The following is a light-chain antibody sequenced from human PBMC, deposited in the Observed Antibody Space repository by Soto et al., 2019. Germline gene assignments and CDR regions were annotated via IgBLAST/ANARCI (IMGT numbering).Light chain of an antibody. CDR2: DAS. CDR1: QSVRNK. CDR3: QQYNYWPWT. Sequence: ETAMTQSPGSLSVSPGETVTLSCRASQSVRNKLVWYQRKPGHSPRLLIYDASTRATGMPGRFSGSGSGTEFTLTISSMKSEDFAVYYCQQYNYWPWTFGHGTKVEIK. V-gene: IGKV3-15*01. J-gene: IGKJ1*01.